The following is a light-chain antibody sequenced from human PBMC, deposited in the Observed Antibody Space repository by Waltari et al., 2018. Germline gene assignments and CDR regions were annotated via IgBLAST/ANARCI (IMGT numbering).Light chain of an antibody. CDR1: SSDVDGYNY. CDR3: SSYISSDTLEL. CDR2: DVS. V-gene: IGLV2-14*03. Sequence: SALTQPASVSGSPGQSLTISCTGTSSDVDGYNYVSWYQQHPGKAPKLIIFDVSNRPSGVSSRFSGSKSGNTASLTISGLQAQDEADYYCSSYISSDTLELFGGGTSLTVL. J-gene: IGLJ2*01.